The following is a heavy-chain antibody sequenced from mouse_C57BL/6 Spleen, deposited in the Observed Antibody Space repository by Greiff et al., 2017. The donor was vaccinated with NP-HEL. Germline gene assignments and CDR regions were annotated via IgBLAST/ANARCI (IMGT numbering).Heavy chain of an antibody. CDR2: IYPGSGST. V-gene: IGHV1-55*01. CDR3: ARVYDGYFSDY. Sequence: VQLQQSGAELVKPGASVKMSCKASGYTFTSYWITWVKQRPGQGLEWIGDIYPGSGSTNYNEKFKSKATLTVDTSSSTAYMQLSSLTSEDSAVYYCARVYDGYFSDYWGQGTTLTVSS. J-gene: IGHJ2*01. CDR1: GYTFTSYW. D-gene: IGHD2-3*01.